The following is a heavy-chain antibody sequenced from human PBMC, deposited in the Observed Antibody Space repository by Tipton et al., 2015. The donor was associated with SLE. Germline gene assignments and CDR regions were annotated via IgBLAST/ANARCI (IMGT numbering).Heavy chain of an antibody. CDR1: GFTFSTYG. CDR2: IGYAGGDI. V-gene: IGHV3-33*08. Sequence: LSLTCAASGFTFSTYGMHWVRQAPGKGLEWVAVIGYAGGDIYYAASVKGRFTISRDKANNSLYLQMNSLRAEDTAVYYCACQNDSSGGSNAFDIWGQGTMVTVSS. CDR3: ACQNDSSGGSNAFDI. D-gene: IGHD3-22*01. J-gene: IGHJ3*02.